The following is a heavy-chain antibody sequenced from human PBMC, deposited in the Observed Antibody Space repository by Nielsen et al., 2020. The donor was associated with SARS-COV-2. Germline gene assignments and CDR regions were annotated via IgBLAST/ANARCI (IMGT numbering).Heavy chain of an antibody. Sequence: SETLSLTCAVSGGSVSSNDWWTWVRQSPGKGLEWIGEVSHSGSINYNPSLKSRVTLSMDKSKRQFSLRLTSVSAADTAVYFCARVSGDDFKFVWQFYYLDVWGRGTTVTVSS. CDR2: VSHSGSI. CDR3: ARVSGDDFKFVWQFYYLDV. V-gene: IGHV4-4*02. J-gene: IGHJ6*03. CDR1: GGSVSSNDW. D-gene: IGHD1-26*01.